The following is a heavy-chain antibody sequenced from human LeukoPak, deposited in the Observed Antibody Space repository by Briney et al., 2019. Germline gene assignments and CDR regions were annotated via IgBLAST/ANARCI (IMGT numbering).Heavy chain of an antibody. CDR1: GYTFTSYY. V-gene: IGHV1-46*01. D-gene: IGHD2-15*01. Sequence: ASVKVSCKASGYTFTSYYMHWVRQAPGQGLEWMGIINPSGGSTSYAQKFQGRVTMTRDTSTSTVYMELSSLRSEDTAVYYCARDLGCSGGSCRVDIGMVTGYWGQGTLATVSS. CDR2: INPSGGST. J-gene: IGHJ4*02. CDR3: ARDLGCSGGSCRVDIGMVTGY.